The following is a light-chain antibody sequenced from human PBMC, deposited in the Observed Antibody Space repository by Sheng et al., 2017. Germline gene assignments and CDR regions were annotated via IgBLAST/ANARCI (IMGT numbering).Light chain of an antibody. V-gene: IGLV3-21*02. CDR3: QVWDSASDHVV. CDR2: DDI. J-gene: IGLJ2*01. Sequence: SYILTQAPSVSVAPGQTARITCGGXKIGIRTVHWYQQKPGQAPVMVAYDDIYRPSGISERFSASNSGDTATLTITRVEGGDEADYYCQVWDSASDHVVFGGGTKLTVL. CDR1: KIGIRT.